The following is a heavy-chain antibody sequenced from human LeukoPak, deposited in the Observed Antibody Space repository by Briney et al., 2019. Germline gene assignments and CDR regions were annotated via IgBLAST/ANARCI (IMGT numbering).Heavy chain of an antibody. CDR3: ARFRHYYDSSGYYSFDY. J-gene: IGHJ4*02. CDR1: GLTSSSYE. D-gene: IGHD3-22*01. V-gene: IGHV3-48*03. CDR2: ISSSGYHI. Sequence: PGGSLSLSCAASGLTSSSYEMKWVRQAQEKGMEWVSSISSSGYHIFHIDSVEGRFTISRDNAKSSLYLQMNSLRAEDTAVYYCARFRHYYDSSGYYSFDYWGQGTLVTVSS.